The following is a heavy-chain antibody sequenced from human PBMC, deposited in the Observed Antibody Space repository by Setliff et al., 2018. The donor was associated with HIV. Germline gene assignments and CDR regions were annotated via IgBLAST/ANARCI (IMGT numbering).Heavy chain of an antibody. CDR2: INPNSGGT. J-gene: IGHJ4*02. CDR3: ARAESGDYLHYFDS. D-gene: IGHD4-17*01. Sequence: ASVKVSCKASGYTFTGNYIHWVRQAPGQVLEWMGWINPNSGGTNYEQEFQGRVTMTRDTSISTAYMDLNGLNSDDRAMYFCARAESGDYLHYFDSWGQGTLVTVSS. V-gene: IGHV1-2*02. CDR1: GYTFTGNY.